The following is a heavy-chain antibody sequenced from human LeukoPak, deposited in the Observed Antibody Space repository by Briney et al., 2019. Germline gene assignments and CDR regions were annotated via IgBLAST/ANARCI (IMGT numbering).Heavy chain of an antibody. Sequence: GGSLRLSCAASGFTFSSYAMSWVRQGPGKGLEWVSGINNGGDKKYYADSVKGRFTISRDSSKNTLYLQMNSLRAEDTAVYYCAKVLRGYCSGGSCYAFDHWGQGTLVTVSS. J-gene: IGHJ4*02. CDR1: GFTFSSYA. CDR3: AKVLRGYCSGGSCYAFDH. CDR2: INNGGDKK. D-gene: IGHD2-15*01. V-gene: IGHV3-23*01.